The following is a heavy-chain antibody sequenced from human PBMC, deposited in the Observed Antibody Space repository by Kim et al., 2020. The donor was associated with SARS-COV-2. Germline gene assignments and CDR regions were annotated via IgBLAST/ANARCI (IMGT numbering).Heavy chain of an antibody. J-gene: IGHJ6*02. V-gene: IGHV4-59*01. CDR2: IYYSGST. CDR1: GGSISSYY. D-gene: IGHD2-15*01. Sequence: SETLSLTCTVSGGSISSYYWSWIRQPPGKGLEWIGYIYYSGSTNYNPSLKSRVTISVDTSKNQFSLKLSSVTAADTAVYYCARDHGVVAATFSNYYYGMDVWRQGTTVTVSS. CDR3: ARDHGVVAATFSNYYYGMDV.